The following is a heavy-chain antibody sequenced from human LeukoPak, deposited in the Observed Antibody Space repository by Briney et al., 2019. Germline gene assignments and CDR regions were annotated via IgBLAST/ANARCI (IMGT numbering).Heavy chain of an antibody. CDR3: ARHEYSGSYYGLSWFNP. D-gene: IGHD1-26*01. CDR2: IYYSGST. Sequence: PSETLSLTCTVSGGSISSSGYYWGWIRQPPGKGLEWIASIYYSGSTYYNPSLKSRVTISVDTSKNQLSLKLSSLTAADTAVYYCARHEYSGSYYGLSWFNPWGQGTLVTVSS. CDR1: GGSISSSGYY. J-gene: IGHJ5*02. V-gene: IGHV4-39*01.